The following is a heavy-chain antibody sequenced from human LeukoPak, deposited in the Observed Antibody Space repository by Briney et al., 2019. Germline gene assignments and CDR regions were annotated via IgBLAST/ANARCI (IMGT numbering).Heavy chain of an antibody. J-gene: IGHJ4*02. CDR2: IYYSGST. CDR3: ARGLYYGSGSYYYFDY. D-gene: IGHD3-10*01. CDR1: GGSISSYY. V-gene: IGHV4-59*01. Sequence: PSETLSLTCTVSGGSISSYYWSWIRQPPGKGLERIGYIYYSGSTNYNPSLKSRVTISVDTSKNQFSLKLSSVTAADTAVYYCARGLYYGSGSYYYFDYWGQGTLVTVSS.